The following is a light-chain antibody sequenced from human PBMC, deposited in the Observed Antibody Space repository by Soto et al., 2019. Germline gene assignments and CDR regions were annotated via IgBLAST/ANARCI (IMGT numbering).Light chain of an antibody. Sequence: EFVVTQSPATLSLTTGEKATHSCRASQNIGTYLVWYQHKPGQTPRLLIYDASKRATDIPARFSGSGSGTDFTLTISRLEPEDFAVYFCQQRNDLPITFGQGTRLEIK. CDR3: QQRNDLPIT. CDR1: QNIGTY. J-gene: IGKJ5*01. V-gene: IGKV3-11*01. CDR2: DAS.